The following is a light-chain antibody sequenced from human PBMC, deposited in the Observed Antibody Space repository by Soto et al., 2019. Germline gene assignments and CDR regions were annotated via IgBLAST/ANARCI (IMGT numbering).Light chain of an antibody. CDR3: AAWDDSLSGRVV. V-gene: IGLV1-47*01. CDR1: RSNIGAGYD. J-gene: IGLJ2*01. Sequence: QSVLTQPPSVSGAPGQRVAISCTGSRSNIGAGYDVHWYQQLPGTAPKLLIYRNNQRPSGVPDRFSGSKSGTSASLAISGLRSEDEADYYCAAWDDSLSGRVVFGGGTKLTVL. CDR2: RNN.